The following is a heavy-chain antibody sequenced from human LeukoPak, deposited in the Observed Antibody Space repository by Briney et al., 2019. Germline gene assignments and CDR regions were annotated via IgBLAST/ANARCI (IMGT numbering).Heavy chain of an antibody. CDR3: ARVGSHTAMVNMDV. CDR1: GGSISSGSYY. Sequence: KSSETLSLTCTVSGGSISSGSYYWSWIRQPAGKGLEWIGRIYTSGSTNYNPSLKSRVTISVDTSKNQFSLKLSSVTAADTAVYYCARVGSHTAMVNMDVWGKGTTVTVSS. CDR2: IYTSGST. J-gene: IGHJ6*03. V-gene: IGHV4-61*02. D-gene: IGHD5-18*01.